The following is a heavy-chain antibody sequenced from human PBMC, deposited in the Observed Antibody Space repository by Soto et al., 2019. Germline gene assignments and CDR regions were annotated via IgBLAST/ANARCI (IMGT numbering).Heavy chain of an antibody. CDR1: GGSISSYY. CDR2: IYTSGST. D-gene: IGHD3-3*01. J-gene: IGHJ3*02. CDR3: AREGRITIFGVVIIRGDAFDI. Sequence: SETLSLTCTVSGGSISSYYWSWIRQPAGKGLEWIGRIYTSGSTNYNPSLKSRVTMSVDTSKNQFSLKLSSVTAADTAVYYCAREGRITIFGVVIIRGDAFDIWGQGTMVT. V-gene: IGHV4-4*07.